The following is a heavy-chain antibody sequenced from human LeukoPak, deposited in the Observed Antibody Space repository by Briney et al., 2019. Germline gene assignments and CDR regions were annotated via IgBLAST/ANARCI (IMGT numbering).Heavy chain of an antibody. J-gene: IGHJ6*02. Sequence: PSETLSLACAVYGGSFSGYYWSWIRQPPGKGLEWVSYISSRGSTIYYADSVKGRFTISRDNAKNSLYLQMNSLRAEDTAVYYCARHDTAMATDYGMDVWGQGTTVTVSS. CDR2: ISSRGSTI. CDR1: GGSFSGYY. D-gene: IGHD5-18*01. CDR3: ARHDTAMATDYGMDV. V-gene: IGHV3-11*01.